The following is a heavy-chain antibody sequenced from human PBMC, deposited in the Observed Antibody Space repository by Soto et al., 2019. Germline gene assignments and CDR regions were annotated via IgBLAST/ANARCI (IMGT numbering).Heavy chain of an antibody. CDR1: GFTFSSYW. CDR2: IKQDGSEK. Sequence: EVQLVESGGGLVQPGGSLRLSCAASGFTFSSYWMSWVRQAPGKGLEWVANIKQDGSEKYYVDSVKGRFTISRDNAKNSLYLQMNSLRAEDTAVYYCARDPHYSNYYYYYGMDVWGQGTTVTVSS. J-gene: IGHJ6*02. V-gene: IGHV3-7*03. CDR3: ARDPHYSNYYYYYGMDV. D-gene: IGHD4-4*01.